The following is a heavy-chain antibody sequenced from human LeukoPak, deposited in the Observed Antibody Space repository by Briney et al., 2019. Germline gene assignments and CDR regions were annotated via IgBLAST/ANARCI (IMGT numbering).Heavy chain of an antibody. J-gene: IGHJ5*02. CDR3: ARGDQALGSGGLIVNNYFDL. V-gene: IGHV1-69*08. Sequence: GASVKVSCKASGDIFAKYSISWLRQAPGQGLEWMGRILPIVETTNYARKFQDRVTITADKSTSTAYMELTNLRSGDTAMYYCARGDQALGSGGLIVNNYFDLWGQGTLVTVSS. CDR1: GDIFAKYS. CDR2: ILPIVETT. D-gene: IGHD3-16*01.